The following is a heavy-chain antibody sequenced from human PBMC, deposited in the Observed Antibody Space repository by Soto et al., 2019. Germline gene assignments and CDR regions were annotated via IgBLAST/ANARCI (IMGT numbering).Heavy chain of an antibody. CDR2: INEDGSEK. V-gene: IGHV3-7*04. CDR1: GFTFSASW. J-gene: IGHJ3*01. CDR3: ARGPL. Sequence: SLRLSCAASGFTFSASWMSWVRQAPGKGLEWVANINEDGSEKDYADPVEGRFTISRDNAKNSLDLQMSSLSAEDTAVYHCARGPLWGQGTMVTVSS.